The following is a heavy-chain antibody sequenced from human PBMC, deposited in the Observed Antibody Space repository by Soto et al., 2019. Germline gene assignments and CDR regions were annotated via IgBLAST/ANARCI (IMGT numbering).Heavy chain of an antibody. CDR2: INHSGST. V-gene: IGHV4-34*01. D-gene: IGHD7-27*01. Sequence: SETLSLTCAVYGGSFSGYYWSWIRQPPGKGLEWIGEINHSGSTNYNPSLKSRVTISVDTSKNQFSLKLSSVTAADTAVYYCARDPNGPGDDAFDIWGQGTMVTVSS. J-gene: IGHJ3*02. CDR3: ARDPNGPGDDAFDI. CDR1: GGSFSGYY.